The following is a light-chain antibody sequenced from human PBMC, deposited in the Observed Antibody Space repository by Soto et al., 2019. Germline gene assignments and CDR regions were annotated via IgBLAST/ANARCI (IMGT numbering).Light chain of an antibody. J-gene: IGKJ1*01. V-gene: IGKV1-39*01. Sequence: DIPMTQSPSSLSASVGDRVTITCRASQSISSYLNWYQQKPGKAPKLLIYAASSLQSGVPSRFSGRGSGTDFTPTISSLQPEDFATYYCQQSYSTPRTFGQGTKVEIK. CDR1: QSISSY. CDR3: QQSYSTPRT. CDR2: AAS.